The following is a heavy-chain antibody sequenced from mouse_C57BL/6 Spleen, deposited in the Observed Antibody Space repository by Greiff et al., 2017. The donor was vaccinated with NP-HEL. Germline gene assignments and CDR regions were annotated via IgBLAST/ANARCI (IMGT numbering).Heavy chain of an antibody. V-gene: IGHV1-82*01. D-gene: IGHD2-3*01. CDR3: ARSDDGYPFAY. Sequence: VKLQESGPELVKPGASVKISCKASGYAFSSSWMNWVKQRPGKGLEWIGRIYPGDGDTNYNGKFKGKATLTADKSSSTAYMQLSSLTSEDSAVYFCARSDDGYPFAYWGQGTLVTVSA. CDR2: IYPGDGDT. J-gene: IGHJ3*01. CDR1: GYAFSSSW.